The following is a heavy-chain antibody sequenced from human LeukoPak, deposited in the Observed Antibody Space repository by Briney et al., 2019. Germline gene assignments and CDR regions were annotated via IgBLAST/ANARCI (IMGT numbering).Heavy chain of an antibody. J-gene: IGHJ4*02. V-gene: IGHV4-34*01. CDR3: ARGDIDWLFYPRTSFDY. CDR2: INHSGST. Sequence: PSETLSLTCAVYGGSFSGYYWSWIRQPPGKGLEWIGEINHSGSTNYNPSLKSQVTISVDTSKNQFSLKLSSVTAADTAVYYCARGDIDWLFYPRTSFDYWGQGTLVTASS. CDR1: GGSFSGYY. D-gene: IGHD3/OR15-3a*01.